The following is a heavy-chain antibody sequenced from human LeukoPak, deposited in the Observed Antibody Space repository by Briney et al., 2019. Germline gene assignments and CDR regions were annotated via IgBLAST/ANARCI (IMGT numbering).Heavy chain of an antibody. CDR2: IYTSGST. V-gene: IGHV4-4*07. CDR1: GGSISSYY. J-gene: IGHJ6*03. CDR3: ASGSRSYYYYYMDV. Sequence: SETLSLTCTVSGGSISSYYWSWIRQPAGKGLEWIGRIYTSGSTNYNPSPKSRVAMSVDTSKNQFSLKLSSVTAADTAVYYCASGSRSYYYYYMDVWGKGTTVTVSS. D-gene: IGHD6-13*01.